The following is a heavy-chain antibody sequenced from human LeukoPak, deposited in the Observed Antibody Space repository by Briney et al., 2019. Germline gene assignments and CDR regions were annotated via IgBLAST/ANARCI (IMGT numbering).Heavy chain of an antibody. Sequence: SQTLSLTCTVSGGSISSGGYYWSWIRQHPGKGLEWIGYIYYSGSTYYNPSLKSRVTISVDTSKNQFSLKLSSVTAADTAVYYCAREGAYRSSPADYWGQGTLVTVSS. CDR1: GGSISSGGYY. V-gene: IGHV4-31*03. D-gene: IGHD6-13*01. CDR3: AREGAYRSSPADY. CDR2: IYYSGST. J-gene: IGHJ4*02.